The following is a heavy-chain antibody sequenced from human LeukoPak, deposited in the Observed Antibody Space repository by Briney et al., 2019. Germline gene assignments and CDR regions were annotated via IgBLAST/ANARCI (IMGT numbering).Heavy chain of an antibody. V-gene: IGHV5-51*07. J-gene: IGHJ5*02. Sequence: GESLKISCKGSGYSFTSYWIGWVHQMPGKGLEWMGIIYPGDSDTRYSPSFQGQVTISADKSISTAYLQWSSLKASDTAMYYCARHEISDCSSTSCYRGTGFDPWGQGTLVTVSS. CDR1: GYSFTSYW. CDR2: IYPGDSDT. D-gene: IGHD2-2*02. CDR3: ARHEISDCSSTSCYRGTGFDP.